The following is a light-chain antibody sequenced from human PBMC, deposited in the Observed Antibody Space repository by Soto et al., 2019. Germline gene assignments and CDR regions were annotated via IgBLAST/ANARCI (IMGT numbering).Light chain of an antibody. CDR1: SSNIGAGID. Sequence: QPVLTQPPSVSGAPGQRVTISCTGSSSNIGAGIDVHWYQKFPGTAPKLLIYANTNRPSGVPDRFSGSKSGTSASLAITGLQAEDEADYYCQSYDSTLDARYVFGTGTKLTVL. CDR3: QSYDSTLDARYV. J-gene: IGLJ1*01. CDR2: ANT. V-gene: IGLV1-40*01.